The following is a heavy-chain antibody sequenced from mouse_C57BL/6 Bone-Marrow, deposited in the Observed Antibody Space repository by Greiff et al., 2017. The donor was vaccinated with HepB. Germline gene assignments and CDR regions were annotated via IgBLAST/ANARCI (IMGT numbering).Heavy chain of an antibody. J-gene: IGHJ2*01. D-gene: IGHD1-1*01. V-gene: IGHV7-1*01. CDR1: GFTFSDFY. Sequence: DVKLVESGGGLVQSGRSLRLSCATSGFTFSDFYMEWVRQAPGKGLEWIAASRNNANDYTTEHSSSVKGRFIVSRDTCQSFLYLQMIALRAEDAAIYYCARDARGPILLRPGYWGQGTTLTVSS. CDR2: SRNNANDYTT. CDR3: ARDARGPILLRPGY.